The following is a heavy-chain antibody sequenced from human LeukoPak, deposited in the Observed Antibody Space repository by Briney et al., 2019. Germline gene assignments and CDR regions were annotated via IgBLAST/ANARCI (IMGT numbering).Heavy chain of an antibody. CDR1: GGSISGYY. V-gene: IGHV4-59*12. D-gene: IGHD3-10*01. CDR2: IYYSGST. Sequence: SETLSLTCSVSGGSISGYYWSWIRQPPGKGLEWIGYIYYSGSTNYNPSLKSRVTISVDTSKNQFSLKLSSVTAADTAVYYCARNADGSGNLLPFYFDYWGPGTLVTVSS. J-gene: IGHJ4*02. CDR3: ARNADGSGNLLPFYFDY.